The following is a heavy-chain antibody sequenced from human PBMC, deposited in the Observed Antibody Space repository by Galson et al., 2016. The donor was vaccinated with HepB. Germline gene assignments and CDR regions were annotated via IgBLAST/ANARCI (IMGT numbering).Heavy chain of an antibody. CDR2: IFYSGTS. Sequence: LSLTFTVSGGSINSDSYYWGWLRQSPGKGLEWMGSIFYSGTSYYNPSLKSRVTMSIDTSKNQFSLKLSSVTAADTAVYYCARDHTAMATYYFYHYGLDVWGQGTTVTVSS. D-gene: IGHD5-18*01. CDR3: ARDHTAMATYYFYHYGLDV. J-gene: IGHJ6*02. CDR1: GGSINSDSYY. V-gene: IGHV4-39*07.